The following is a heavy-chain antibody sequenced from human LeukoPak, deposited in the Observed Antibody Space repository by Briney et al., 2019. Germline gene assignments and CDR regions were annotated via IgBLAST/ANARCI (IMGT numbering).Heavy chain of an antibody. D-gene: IGHD2-21*02. Sequence: GGSLRLSCAASGFTFSSYAMSWVRQAPGKGLEWVSAISGSGGSTYYADSVKGRFTISRDNSKNTLYLQMNSLRAEDTAVYYCAKPLRPYCGGDCWRSNYWGQGTLVTVSS. V-gene: IGHV3-23*01. CDR3: AKPLRPYCGGDCWRSNY. J-gene: IGHJ4*02. CDR2: ISGSGGST. CDR1: GFTFSSYA.